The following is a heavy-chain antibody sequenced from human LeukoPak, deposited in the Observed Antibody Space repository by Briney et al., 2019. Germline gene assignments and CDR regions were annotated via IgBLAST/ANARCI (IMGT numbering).Heavy chain of an antibody. CDR1: GYTFTAYY. J-gene: IGHJ4*02. V-gene: IGHV1-2*02. CDR2: INPNSGVT. D-gene: IGHD3-22*01. CDR3: ARADMIIGGVFRYDY. Sequence: ASVKVSCKASGYTFTAYYMHWVRQAPGQGLEWLGWINPNSGVTNYAQRFQGRVTMTRDTSVNTAYMELSSLRSDDTAVYYCARADMIIGGVFRYDYWGQGTLVTVSS.